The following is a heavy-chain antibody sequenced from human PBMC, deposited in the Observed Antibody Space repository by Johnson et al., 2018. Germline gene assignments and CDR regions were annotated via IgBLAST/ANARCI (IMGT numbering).Heavy chain of an antibody. CDR1: GFTFSTYA. V-gene: IGHV3-64*01. CDR3: AGDGDTAMGTNDAFGI. J-gene: IGHJ3*02. Sequence: VQLVESGGGLVQPGGSLRLSCAASGFTFSTYAMHWVRQAPGKGLEYVSAISSNGGRTYYANSVKGRFTISRDNSKNTLYLQMGSLGAEDTAVYYCAGDGDTAMGTNDAFGIWGQGTMVTVSS. CDR2: ISSNGGRT. D-gene: IGHD5-18*01.